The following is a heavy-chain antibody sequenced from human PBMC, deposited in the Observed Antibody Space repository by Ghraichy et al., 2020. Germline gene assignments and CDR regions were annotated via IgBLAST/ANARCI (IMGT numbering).Heavy chain of an antibody. CDR2: IYYRGDT. CDR3: ARQKAHSDYDLYQFDY. J-gene: IGHJ4*02. D-gene: IGHD5-12*01. V-gene: IGHV4-39*01. CDR1: GGSISTATYY. Sequence: SETLSLNCSVSGGSISTATYYWGWIRQPPRKGLEWIGSIYYRGDTSYNPSLKSRVTISVDTSEDQVYLKLSSVTAADTAVYYCARQKAHSDYDLYQFDYWGQGTLVTVSS.